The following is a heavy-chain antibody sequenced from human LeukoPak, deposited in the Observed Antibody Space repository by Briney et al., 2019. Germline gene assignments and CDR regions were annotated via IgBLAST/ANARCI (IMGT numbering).Heavy chain of an antibody. J-gene: IGHJ4*02. Sequence: GGSLRLSCAASGFTFTSYAMNWVRQAPGKGLEWVSAISGSGGSTYYADSVKGRFTISKDNSKNTLYLQMNTLRAEDTAVYYCATRITLVRGVMLGGDYWGQGTLVTV. CDR2: ISGSGGST. V-gene: IGHV3-23*01. D-gene: IGHD3-10*01. CDR3: ATRITLVRGVMLGGDY. CDR1: GFTFTSYA.